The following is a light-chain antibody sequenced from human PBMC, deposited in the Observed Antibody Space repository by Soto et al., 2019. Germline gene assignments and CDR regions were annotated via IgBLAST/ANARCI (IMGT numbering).Light chain of an antibody. J-gene: IGLJ2*01. V-gene: IGLV2-14*01. CDR1: SSDIGGYNY. CDR3: SSYTTTNTVT. Sequence: QSVLTQPASVSGSPGQSITISCTGTSSDIGGYNYVSWYQHYPGKAPKLVIYEVTHRPSGVSDRFSGSKSGSTASLTISGLQAEDEADFYCSSYTTTNTVTFGGGTKVTVL. CDR2: EVT.